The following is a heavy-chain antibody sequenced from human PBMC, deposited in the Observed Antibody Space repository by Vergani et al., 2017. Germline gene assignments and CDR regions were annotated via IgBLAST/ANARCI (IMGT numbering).Heavy chain of an antibody. J-gene: IGHJ4*02. V-gene: IGHV3-9*01. CDR3: TKDQAGDLDY. Sequence: RQPPGKGLEWVSGILSNSGRIGYADSVKGRFTISRDDDKNSLYLQMNSLRIEDTAVYYCTKDQAGDLDYWGQGTLVTVSS. CDR2: ILSNSGRI. D-gene: IGHD3-10*01.